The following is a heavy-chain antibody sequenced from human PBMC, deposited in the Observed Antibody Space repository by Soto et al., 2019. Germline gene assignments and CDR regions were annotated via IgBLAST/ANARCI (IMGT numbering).Heavy chain of an antibody. V-gene: IGHV4-39*01. CDR2: VYYRGRS. D-gene: IGHD3-9*01. Sequence: PSETLSLTCTVSGGSVTNSSYYWGWICQSPGKGLEWIGSVYYRGRSYSKSSVKSRVTISVDTSKNQFSLNFNSVTAADSGLYYCARPLLSGVDDAFNIWGQGTMVTVSS. J-gene: IGHJ3*02. CDR3: ARPLLSGVDDAFNI. CDR1: GGSVTNSSYY.